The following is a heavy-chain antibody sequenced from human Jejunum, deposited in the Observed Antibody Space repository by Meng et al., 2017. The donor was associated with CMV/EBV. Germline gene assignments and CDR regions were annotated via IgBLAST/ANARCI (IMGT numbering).Heavy chain of an antibody. V-gene: IGHV3-7*01. Sequence: SLCLSCSASGFTFNRYWMDWVRQAPGKGLEWVAIIKQDGSEKYYVDSVKGRFTISRDNAKNSLYLQMNSLRAEDTAVYYCTIMDVWGQGTTVTVSS. CDR3: TIMDV. CDR2: IKQDGSEK. CDR1: GFTFNRYW. J-gene: IGHJ6*02.